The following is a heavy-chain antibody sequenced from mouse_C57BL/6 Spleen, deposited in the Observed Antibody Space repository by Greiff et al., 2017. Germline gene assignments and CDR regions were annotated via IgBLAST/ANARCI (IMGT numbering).Heavy chain of an antibody. D-gene: IGHD2-4*01. Sequence: EVMLVESGAELVRPGASVKLSCTASGFNIKDYYMHWVKQRPEQGLEWIGRIDPEDGDTEYAPKFQGQATMTADKSSNTAYLQLSSLTSEDTAVYYCTSIYYDYDGDAYWGQGTLVTVSA. CDR3: TSIYYDYDGDAY. V-gene: IGHV14-1*01. CDR2: IDPEDGDT. CDR1: GFNIKDYY. J-gene: IGHJ3*01.